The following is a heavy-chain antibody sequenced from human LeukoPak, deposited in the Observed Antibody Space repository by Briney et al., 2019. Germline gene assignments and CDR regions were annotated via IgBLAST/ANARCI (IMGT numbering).Heavy chain of an antibody. J-gene: IGHJ4*02. CDR1: GFTFSSYA. D-gene: IGHD1-26*01. V-gene: IGHV3-23*01. CDR2: ISGNSGST. Sequence: PGGSLRLSCAASGFTFSSYAMAWVRQAPGKGLEWVSGISGNSGSTYYADSVKGRFTISRDNSKSTLYLLMNSLRAEDTAMYYCAKDLRYSGTLRAMDYWGQGTVVTVSS. CDR3: AKDLRYSGTLRAMDY.